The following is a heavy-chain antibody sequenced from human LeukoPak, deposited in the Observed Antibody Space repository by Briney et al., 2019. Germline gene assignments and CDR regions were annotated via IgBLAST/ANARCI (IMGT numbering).Heavy chain of an antibody. CDR1: GFTFSRYW. Sequence: GGSVRLSCAASGFTFSRYWMQWVRHAPGKGLVLVSHIDSVATSTTYGAPANGPFTISRNNAKNTLYLQMNSLRVEDTAVYYFARGTTVEAGIDYWGQGTLVTVSS. D-gene: IGHD4-11*01. J-gene: IGHJ4*02. CDR2: IDSVATST. V-gene: IGHV3-74*01. CDR3: ARGTTVEAGIDY.